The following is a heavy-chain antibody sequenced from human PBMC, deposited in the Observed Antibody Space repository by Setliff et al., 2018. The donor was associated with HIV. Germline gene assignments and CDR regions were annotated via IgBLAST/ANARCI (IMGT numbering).Heavy chain of an antibody. J-gene: IGHJ4*02. D-gene: IGHD6-6*01. CDR2: IHYNEKT. CDR1: GGSASNSRYY. Sequence: SETLSLTCTVSGGSASNSRYYWAWIRQPPGKGLEYIGSIHYNEKTYYNPSLKSRVTISVDTSKNQFSLKLTSVTAADTAVYYCAREDSSYHYFDYWGQGMLVTVSS. V-gene: IGHV4-39*02. CDR3: AREDSSYHYFDY.